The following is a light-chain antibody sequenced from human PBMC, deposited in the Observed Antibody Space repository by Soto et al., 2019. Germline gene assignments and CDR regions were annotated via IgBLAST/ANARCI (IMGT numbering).Light chain of an antibody. Sequence: EIVLTQSPGTLSLSPGERATLSCRASQSVSSSYLAWYQQKPGQPPRLLIYGASSRATGIPDRFSGSGSGTDFTLTISILEPEDFAVYYCHQYDKSWTFGQGTKVEIK. CDR2: GAS. V-gene: IGKV3-20*01. J-gene: IGKJ1*01. CDR3: HQYDKSWT. CDR1: QSVSSSY.